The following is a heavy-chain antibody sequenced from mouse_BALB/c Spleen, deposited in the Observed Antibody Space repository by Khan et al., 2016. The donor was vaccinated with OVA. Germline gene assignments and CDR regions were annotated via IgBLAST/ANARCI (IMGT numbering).Heavy chain of an antibody. CDR2: VSTGGTYT. D-gene: IGHD1-1*01. CDR1: GFTFSTYG. CDR3: TRLAYYYDSEGFAY. V-gene: IGHV5-6*01. Sequence: EVQVVESGGDLVKPGGSLKLSCVASGFTFSTYGMSWVRQAPDKRLEWVATVSTGGTYTYYPDSVKGRFTISRDNAKNTLYLQMSGLRSEDTDMFFCTRLAYYYDSEGFAYWGQGTLVTVS. J-gene: IGHJ3*01.